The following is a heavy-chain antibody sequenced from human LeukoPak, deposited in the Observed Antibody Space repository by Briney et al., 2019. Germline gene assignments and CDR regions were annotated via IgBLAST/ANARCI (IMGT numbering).Heavy chain of an antibody. CDR3: ATRIVVVPAAPFDP. CDR1: GYTLTELS. J-gene: IGHJ5*02. CDR2: FDPEDGET. V-gene: IGHV1-24*01. D-gene: IGHD2-2*01. Sequence: GASVKVSCKVSGYTLTELSMHWVRQAPGKGLEWMGGFDPEDGETVYAQKFQGRVTMTEDTSTDTAYMELSSLRSEDTAVYHCATRIVVVPAAPFDPWGQGTLVTVSS.